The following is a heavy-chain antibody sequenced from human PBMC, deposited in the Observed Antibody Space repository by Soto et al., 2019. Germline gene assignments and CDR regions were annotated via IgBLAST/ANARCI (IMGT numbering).Heavy chain of an antibody. CDR2: VIPIFGTA. J-gene: IGHJ6*02. Sequence: SVKVSCKASGGTFSSYAISWVRQAPGQGLEWMGGVIPIFGTANYAQKFQGRVTITADESTSTAYMELSSLRSEDTAVYYCAREPGDGYNSYYYGMDVWGQGTTVTVSS. CDR1: GGTFSSYA. D-gene: IGHD5-12*01. V-gene: IGHV1-69*13. CDR3: AREPGDGYNSYYYGMDV.